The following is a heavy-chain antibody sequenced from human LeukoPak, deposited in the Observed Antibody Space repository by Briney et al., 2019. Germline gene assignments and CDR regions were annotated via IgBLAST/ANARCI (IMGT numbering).Heavy chain of an antibody. D-gene: IGHD2-15*01. CDR1: GFTFSSYS. J-gene: IGHJ6*03. Sequence: PGGSLRLSCAASGFTFSSYSMNWVRQAPGKGLEWVSSISSSSSYIYYADSVKGRFTTSRDNAKNSLYLQMNSLRAEDTALYYCPRGPGTYCSGGSCYMDVWGKGTTVTVSS. CDR3: PRGPGTYCSGGSCYMDV. V-gene: IGHV3-21*01. CDR2: ISSSSSYI.